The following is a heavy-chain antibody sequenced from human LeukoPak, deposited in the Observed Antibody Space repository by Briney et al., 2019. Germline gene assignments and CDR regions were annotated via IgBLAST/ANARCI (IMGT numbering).Heavy chain of an antibody. J-gene: IGHJ3*02. V-gene: IGHV3-33*01. Sequence: PGGSLRLSCAASGFTFSSYGMHWVRQAPGKGLEWVAVIWYGGSNKYYADSVKGRFTISRDNSKNTLYLQMNSLRAEDTAVYYCAREAVLYSYGRADAFDIWGQGTMVTVSS. D-gene: IGHD5-18*01. CDR1: GFTFSSYG. CDR2: IWYGGSNK. CDR3: AREAVLYSYGRADAFDI.